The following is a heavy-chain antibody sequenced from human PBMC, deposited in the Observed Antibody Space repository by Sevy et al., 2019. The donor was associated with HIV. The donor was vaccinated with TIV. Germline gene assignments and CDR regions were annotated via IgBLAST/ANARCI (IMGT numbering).Heavy chain of an antibody. CDR2: MFYSGST. Sequence: SESLSLTCTVSGGSLSRSDYDWGWLRQPPGKGLHGIGGMFYSGSTYYSPSLRSRVTISVDKSKNQVSLKLTSVTAADTAVYYGARHGGIVDQAFDFWGQGILVTVSS. D-gene: IGHD2-21*01. J-gene: IGHJ4*02. CDR3: ARHGGIVDQAFDF. V-gene: IGHV4-39*01. CDR1: GGSLSRSDYD.